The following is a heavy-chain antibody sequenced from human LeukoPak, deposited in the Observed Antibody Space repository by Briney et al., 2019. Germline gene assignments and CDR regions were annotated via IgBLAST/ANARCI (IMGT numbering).Heavy chain of an antibody. CDR3: ARTSGAWKDYFDY. D-gene: IGHD1-1*01. Sequence: KYGESLKISCKGPGYSFTSYWIGWVRQMPGKGLEWMGIIYPGDSYTRYSPSFQGQVTISADKSISTAYLQWSGLKASDTAMYYCARTSGAWKDYFDYWGQGTLVTVSS. CDR1: GYSFTSYW. V-gene: IGHV5-51*01. J-gene: IGHJ4*02. CDR2: IYPGDSYT.